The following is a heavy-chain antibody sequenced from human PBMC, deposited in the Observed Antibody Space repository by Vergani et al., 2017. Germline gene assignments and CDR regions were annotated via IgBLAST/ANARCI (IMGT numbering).Heavy chain of an antibody. Sequence: QVQLQESGPGLVKPSQTLSLTCTVSGSSISSGSYYWSWIRQPAGKGLEWIGRFSTSGSTSYNPSLKSRVTISVDTSKNQFSLKLSSVTAADTAVYYCASLQTTVVRGGFDYWGQGTLVTVSS. D-gene: IGHD4-23*01. J-gene: IGHJ4*02. CDR2: FSTSGST. CDR1: GSSISSGSYY. CDR3: ASLQTTVVRGGFDY. V-gene: IGHV4-61*02.